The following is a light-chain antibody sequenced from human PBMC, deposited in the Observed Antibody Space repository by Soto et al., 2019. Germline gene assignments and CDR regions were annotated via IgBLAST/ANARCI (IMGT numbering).Light chain of an antibody. J-gene: IGKJ1*01. CDR3: QQYNSYWT. V-gene: IGKV1-5*01. CDR2: DAS. Sequence: DIQMTQSPSTLSASLGDRVTITCRASQIISSWLACYQQKPGKAPKLLIYDASSLESGVPSRFSGSGSGTEFTLTISSLQPDDFATYYCQQYNSYWTFGQGTKVDIK. CDR1: QIISSW.